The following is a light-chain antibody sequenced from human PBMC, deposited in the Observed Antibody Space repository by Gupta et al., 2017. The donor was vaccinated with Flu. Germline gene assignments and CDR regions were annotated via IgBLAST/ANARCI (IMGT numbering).Light chain of an antibody. CDR2: EDN. J-gene: IGLJ2*01. CDR1: SPNIGDNY. V-gene: IGLV1-51*02. Sequence: QSVLTQPPSVSAAPGQKVTISCSGSSPNIGDNYVSWFQHLPGTAPKLLIYEDNKRPSGIPDRFSGSKSGTSATLGITGLETGDEADYYCGTWDSSLSAGQGVFGGGTKLTVL. CDR3: GTWDSSLSAGQGV.